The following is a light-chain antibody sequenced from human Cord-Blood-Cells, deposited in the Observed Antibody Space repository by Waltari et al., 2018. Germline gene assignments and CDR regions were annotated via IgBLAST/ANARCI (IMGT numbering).Light chain of an antibody. V-gene: IGLV2-23*01. J-gene: IGLJ3*02. CDR2: EGS. CDR3: CSYAGSSTWV. CDR1: SSDCGSYNL. Sequence: QSALTQPASVSGSPGQSITLSCTGTSSDCGSYNLVSWYQQHPGKAPKLIIYEGSKRPSGVSNRFSGSKSGNTASLTISGLQAEDEADYYCCSYAGSSTWVFGGGTKLTVL.